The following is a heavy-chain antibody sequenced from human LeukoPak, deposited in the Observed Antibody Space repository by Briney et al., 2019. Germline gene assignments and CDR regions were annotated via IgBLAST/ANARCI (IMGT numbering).Heavy chain of an antibody. J-gene: IGHJ4*02. V-gene: IGHV1-18*01. D-gene: IGHD3-22*01. CDR3: ARDALGYYDSTGDDY. CDR1: GYTFTSYG. Sequence: GASVKVSFKASGYTFTSYGISWVRQAPGQGLEWMGWISAYNGNTNYAQKLQGRVTMTTDTSTSTAYMELRSLRSDDTAVYYCARDALGYYDSTGDDYWGQGTLVTVSS. CDR2: ISAYNGNT.